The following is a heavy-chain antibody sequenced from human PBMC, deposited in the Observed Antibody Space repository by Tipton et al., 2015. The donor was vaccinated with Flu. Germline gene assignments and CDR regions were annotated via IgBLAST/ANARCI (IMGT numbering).Heavy chain of an antibody. V-gene: IGHV4-38-2*01. CDR2: IHHRGTT. D-gene: IGHD3-10*01. CDR1: GYSISSGYF. J-gene: IGHJ4*02. Sequence: TLSLTCAVYGYSISSGYFWGWIRQPPGKGLEWIGTIHHRGTTYYNPSLKSRVTMSLDTSKNQFSLRLTSVAAADTAVYYCARHGEGTFGYWGQGTLVPVSS. CDR3: ARHGEGTFGY.